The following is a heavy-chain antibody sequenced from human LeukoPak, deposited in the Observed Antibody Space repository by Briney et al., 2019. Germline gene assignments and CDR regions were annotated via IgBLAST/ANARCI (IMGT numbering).Heavy chain of an antibody. J-gene: IGHJ4*02. Sequence: PSETLSLTCTVSGGSISSYYWSWIRQPPGKGLEWIGYIYYSGSTNYNPSLKSRVTISVDTSKNQFSLKLSSVTAADTAVYYCARLDIVVAPAAMYYFDYWGQGTLVTVSS. CDR2: IYYSGST. CDR3: ARLDIVVAPAAMYYFDY. V-gene: IGHV4-59*08. CDR1: GGSISSYY. D-gene: IGHD2-2*01.